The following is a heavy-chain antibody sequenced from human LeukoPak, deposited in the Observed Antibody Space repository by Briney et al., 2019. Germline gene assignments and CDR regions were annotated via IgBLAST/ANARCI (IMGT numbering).Heavy chain of an antibody. V-gene: IGHV3-48*01. CDR3: ARARSGGYFDY. D-gene: IGHD2-15*01. J-gene: IGHJ4*02. CDR2: IGTTSSAI. CDR1: GFTFSDYS. Sequence: GGSLRLSCAASGFTFSDYSMIWVRQAPGKGLEWVSYIGTTSSAIYYADSVKGRFTISRDNAKNSLSLQMNSLRAEDAAVYYCARARSGGYFDYWGQGTLVTVSS.